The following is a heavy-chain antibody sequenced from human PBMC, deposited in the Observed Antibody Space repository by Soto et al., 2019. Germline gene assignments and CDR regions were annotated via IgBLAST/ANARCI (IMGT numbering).Heavy chain of an antibody. CDR1: GFTFSNYE. Sequence: EAQLVESGGGLVQPGGSPRLSCAASGFTFSNYEMHWVRQAPGKGLEYVSGISNNGAHTDYAKSVKGRFTISRDNSENTLYLQMGSRRAEDMALYYCARRGYGSGWPNVYMDVWGKGTTVTVSS. J-gene: IGHJ6*03. D-gene: IGHD6-25*01. V-gene: IGHV3-64*01. CDR3: ARRGYGSGWPNVYMDV. CDR2: ISNNGAHT.